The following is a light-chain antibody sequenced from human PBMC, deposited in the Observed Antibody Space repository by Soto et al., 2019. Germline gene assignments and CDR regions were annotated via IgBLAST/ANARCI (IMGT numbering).Light chain of an antibody. CDR3: QQYGSSPLT. Sequence: ELVLTQSPGTLSLSPGERATLSRRASESVSDNYLAWYQQRSGQAPRLVIYGASSRASAVPDRFSGSGSGADFTLTISRLEPEDFAVYYCQQYGSSPLTFGGGTKVDIK. CDR2: GAS. J-gene: IGKJ4*01. CDR1: ESVSDNY. V-gene: IGKV3-20*01.